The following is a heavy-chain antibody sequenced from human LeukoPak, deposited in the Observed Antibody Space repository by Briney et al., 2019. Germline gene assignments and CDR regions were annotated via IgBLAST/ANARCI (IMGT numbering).Heavy chain of an antibody. CDR1: GFTFSSYA. V-gene: IGHV3-64D*06. CDR2: ISSNGGST. J-gene: IGHJ4*02. Sequence: PGGSLRLSCSASGFTFSSYAMHWVRQAPGKGLEYVSAISSNGGSTYYADSVKGRFTISRDNSKNTLYLQMSSLRAEDTAVYYCVKSRPRFGGASALPGTYYFDNWGQGPLVTVSS. CDR3: VKSRPRFGGASALPGTYYFDN. D-gene: IGHD3-16*01.